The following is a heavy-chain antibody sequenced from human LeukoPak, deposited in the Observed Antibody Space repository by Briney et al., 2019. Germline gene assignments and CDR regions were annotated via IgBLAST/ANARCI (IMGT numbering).Heavy chain of an antibody. D-gene: IGHD6-19*01. V-gene: IGHV3-30*02. CDR1: GFTFSDYY. CDR2: IRYDGSNK. CDR3: AKDTGKYSSGWTDY. Sequence: PGGSLRLSCAASGFTFSDYYMSWIRQAPGKGLEWVAFIRYDGSNKYYADSVKGRFTISRDNSKNTLYLQMNSLRAEDTAVYYCAKDTGKYSSGWTDYWGQGALVTVSS. J-gene: IGHJ4*02.